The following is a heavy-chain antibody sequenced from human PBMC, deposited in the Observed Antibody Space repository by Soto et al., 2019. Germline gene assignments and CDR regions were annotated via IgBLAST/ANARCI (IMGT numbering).Heavy chain of an antibody. CDR1: GYSISSGYY. CDR3: ARGRDPYNWNHNWFDP. CDR2: IYHSGST. D-gene: IGHD1-20*01. J-gene: IGHJ5*02. Sequence: PSETLSLTCAVSGYSISSGYYWGWIRQPPGKGLEWIGSIYHSGSTYYNPSLKSRVTISVDTSKNQFSLKLSSVTAADTAVYYCARGRDPYNWNHNWFDPWGQGTLVTVS. V-gene: IGHV4-38-2*01.